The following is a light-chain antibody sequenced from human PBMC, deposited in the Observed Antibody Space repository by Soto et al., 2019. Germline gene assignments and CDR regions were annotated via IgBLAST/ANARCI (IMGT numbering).Light chain of an antibody. CDR3: QPYYNLPIT. V-gene: IGKV1-33*01. J-gene: IGKJ5*01. Sequence: DFQMTQSPSSLSASVGDRVTITCQASQDISNHLNWYQQKPGKAPKLLIYDASNLETVVPSGFSGSGSVTDFTVTISSLEPEDFATNSCQPYYNLPITFCQGTRLETK. CDR2: DAS. CDR1: QDISNH.